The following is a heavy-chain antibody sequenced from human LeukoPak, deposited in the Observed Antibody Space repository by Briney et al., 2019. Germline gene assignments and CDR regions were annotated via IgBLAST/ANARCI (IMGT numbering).Heavy chain of an antibody. J-gene: IGHJ6*02. V-gene: IGHV1-69*04. Sequence: ASVKFSCKASGGTFSSYAISWVRQAPGQGLEWMGRIIPILGIANYAQKFQGRVTITADKSTSTAYMELSSLRSEDTAVYYCAREDGGMVRGVRLYYYGMDVWGQGTTVTVSS. CDR1: GGTFSSYA. D-gene: IGHD3-10*01. CDR2: IIPILGIA. CDR3: AREDGGMVRGVRLYYYGMDV.